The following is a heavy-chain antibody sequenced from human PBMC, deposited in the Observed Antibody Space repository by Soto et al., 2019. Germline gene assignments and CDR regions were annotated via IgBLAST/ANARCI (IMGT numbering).Heavy chain of an antibody. CDR3: ASFRLTVSHFRDYSYTLDF. CDR2: INHSGST. CDR1: GGSFSGSY. D-gene: IGHD3-3*01. V-gene: IGHV4-34*01. Sequence: SETLSLTCAVYGGSFSGSYWSWIRQPPGKGLEWIGEINHSGSTNYNPSLKSRVTISVDTSKNQFSLNLSSVTAADTAVYYCASFRLTVSHFRDYSYTLDFWGQGTTLTVS. J-gene: IGHJ6*02.